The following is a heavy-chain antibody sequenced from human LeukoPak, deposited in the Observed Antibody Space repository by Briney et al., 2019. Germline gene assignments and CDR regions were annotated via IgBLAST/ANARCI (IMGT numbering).Heavy chain of an antibody. CDR1: GFTFDDYV. Sequence: GGSLRLSCTASGFTFDDYVMHWVRQAPGKGLEWVSLIFGDGGRTYHAVSVKGRFTISRDNAKNSLYLQMNSLRAEDTAVYYCASQYYYDSSGYYPEYFQHWGQGTLVTVSS. CDR2: IFGDGGRT. J-gene: IGHJ1*01. V-gene: IGHV3-20*04. CDR3: ASQYYYDSSGYYPEYFQH. D-gene: IGHD3-22*01.